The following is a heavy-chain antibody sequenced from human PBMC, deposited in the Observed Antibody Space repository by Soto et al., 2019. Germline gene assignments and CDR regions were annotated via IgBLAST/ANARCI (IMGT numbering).Heavy chain of an antibody. Sequence: LQESGPRLVKPSETLSLNCSVSGDAISNYYWSWIRQTPGRGLEWIGCVHESGSTDYNPSLRGRVIISQHTSKRRFARSLRSATAADTATDYCAGGTRALITSFFAYWGQGIPVTVSS. V-gene: IGHV4-59*03. CDR2: VHESGST. CDR1: GDAISNYY. D-gene: IGHD1-20*01. J-gene: IGHJ4*02. CDR3: AGGTRALITSFFAY.